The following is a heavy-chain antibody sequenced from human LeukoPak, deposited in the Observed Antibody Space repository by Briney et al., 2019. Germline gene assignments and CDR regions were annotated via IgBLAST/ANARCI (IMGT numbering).Heavy chain of an antibody. CDR3: CQMHCSSTSCYSFSWFDP. CDR1: GFTFGDYA. J-gene: IGHJ5*02. D-gene: IGHD2-2*02. CDR2: IRSKAYGGTT. V-gene: IGHV3-49*04. Sequence: PGGSLRLSCTASGFTFGDYAMSWVRQAPGKGLEWVGFIRSKAYGGTTEYAASVKGRFTISRDDSKSIAYLQMNSLKTEDTAVYYCCQMHCSSTSCYSFSWFDPWGQGTLVTVSS.